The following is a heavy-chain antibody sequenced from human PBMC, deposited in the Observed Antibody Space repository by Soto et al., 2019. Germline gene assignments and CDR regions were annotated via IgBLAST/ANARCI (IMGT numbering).Heavy chain of an antibody. CDR1: GYTLTSYD. CDR2: MNPNSGNT. Sequence: DSVKVSCQGSGYTLTSYDINWVRQATGQGLEWMGWMNPNSGNTGYAQKFQGRVTMTRNTSISTAYMELSSLRSEDTAVYYCARGTTYYYGSGSYHGMDVWGQGTTVTVSS. V-gene: IGHV1-8*01. CDR3: ARGTTYYYGSGSYHGMDV. D-gene: IGHD3-10*01. J-gene: IGHJ6*02.